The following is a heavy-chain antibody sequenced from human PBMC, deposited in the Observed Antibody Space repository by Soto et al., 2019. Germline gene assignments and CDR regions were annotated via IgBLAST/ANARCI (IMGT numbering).Heavy chain of an antibody. J-gene: IGHJ6*02. CDR3: ASSNIAAAGFYYYGMDV. Sequence: SETLSLTCTVSGGSISNSGYYWGWIRQPPGKGLEWIGSIYYSGSTYYNPSLKSRVTISVDTSKSQFSLKLSSVTAADTAVYYCASSNIAAAGFYYYGMDVWGRGTTVTVS. CDR1: GGSISNSGYY. V-gene: IGHV4-39*01. CDR2: IYYSGST. D-gene: IGHD6-13*01.